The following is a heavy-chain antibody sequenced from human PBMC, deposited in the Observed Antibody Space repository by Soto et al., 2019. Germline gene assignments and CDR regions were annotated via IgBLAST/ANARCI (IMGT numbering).Heavy chain of an antibody. CDR1: GFTFSSYG. J-gene: IGHJ4*02. CDR2: IWFDGSNK. CDR3: ATTGPY. V-gene: IGHV3-33*01. Sequence: GGSLRLSCAASGFTFSSYGMHWVRQAPGKGLEWVAVIWFDGSNKFYADSVKGRFTISRDNSKNTVSLQMNSLSDEDSAAYYCATTGPYWGQGTLVTVSS.